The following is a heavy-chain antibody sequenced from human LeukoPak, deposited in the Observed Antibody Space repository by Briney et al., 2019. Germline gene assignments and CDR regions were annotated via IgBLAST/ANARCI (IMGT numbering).Heavy chain of an antibody. CDR3: ARGKQLSKYGMDV. V-gene: IGHV1-46*01. CDR2: INPSGGST. D-gene: IGHD5-18*01. CDR1: GYTFTAYY. J-gene: IGHJ6*02. Sequence: ASVKVSCKASGYTFTAYYMHWVRQAPGQGLEWMGIINPSGGSTNYAQKFQGRVTMTRDTSTSTVYMDLSSLTSEDTAVFYCARGKQLSKYGMDVWGQGTTVTVSS.